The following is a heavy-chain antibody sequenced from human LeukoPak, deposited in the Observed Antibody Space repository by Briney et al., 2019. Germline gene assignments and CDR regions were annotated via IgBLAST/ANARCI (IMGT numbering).Heavy chain of an antibody. Sequence: SETLSLTCAVYGGSFSGYYWSWIRQPPGKGLEWIGEINHSGSTNYNPSLKSRVTISVDTTKNKFSLNLSSVTAADTAVYYCARQKDSTFGHDYWGQGTLVTVSS. CDR1: GGSFSGYY. CDR3: ARQKDSTFGHDY. D-gene: IGHD2-15*01. V-gene: IGHV4-34*01. CDR2: INHSGST. J-gene: IGHJ4*02.